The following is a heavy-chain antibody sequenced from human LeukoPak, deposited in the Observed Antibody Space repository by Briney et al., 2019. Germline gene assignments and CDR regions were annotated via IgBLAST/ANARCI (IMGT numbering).Heavy chain of an antibody. Sequence: KPGGSLRLSCAASGFTFSDYYWSWIRQPPGKGLEWIGEINHSGSTNYNPSLKSRVTISVDTSKNQFSLKLSSVTAADTAVYYCARGRRICSGGSCYFNYYYYMDVWGKGTTVTVSS. D-gene: IGHD2-15*01. V-gene: IGHV4-34*01. J-gene: IGHJ6*03. CDR2: INHSGST. CDR1: GFTFSDYY. CDR3: ARGRRICSGGSCYFNYYYYMDV.